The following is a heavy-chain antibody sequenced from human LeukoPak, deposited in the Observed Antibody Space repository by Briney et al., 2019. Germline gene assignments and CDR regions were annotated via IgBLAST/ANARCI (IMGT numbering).Heavy chain of an antibody. CDR1: GFIFDDYA. V-gene: IGHV3-9*01. D-gene: IGHD3-9*01. Sequence: GGSLRLSCAASGFIFDDYAMHWVRRAPGKGLEWVSGIGRNSGNIAYADSVKGRFTISRDSAKNSLYLQMNSLRAEDTALYYCAKDTGYDILTGYLDYWGQGTLVTVSS. CDR3: AKDTGYDILTGYLDY. J-gene: IGHJ4*02. CDR2: IGRNSGNI.